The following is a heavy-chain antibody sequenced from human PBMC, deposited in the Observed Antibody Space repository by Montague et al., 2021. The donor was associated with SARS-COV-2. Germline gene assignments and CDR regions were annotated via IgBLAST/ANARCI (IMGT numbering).Heavy chain of an antibody. CDR2: MYYSGSN. D-gene: IGHD6-13*01. J-gene: IGHJ6*02. V-gene: IGHV4-39*07. CDR3: ARVGRQQLVRLSGMDV. Sequence: SETLSLTCTVSGASIGSWNYGWDRMRQRRGKGPKRIGSMYYSGSNYYNPSLKSRVTISVDTSKNQFSLKLSSVTAADTAVYYCARVGRQQLVRLSGMDVWGQGTTVTVSS. CDR1: GASIGSWNYG.